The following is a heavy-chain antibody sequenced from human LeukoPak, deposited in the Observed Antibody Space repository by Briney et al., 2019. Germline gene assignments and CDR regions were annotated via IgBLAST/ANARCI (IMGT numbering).Heavy chain of an antibody. CDR3: ATASGKGVGAYFDY. J-gene: IGHJ4*02. Sequence: ASVKVSCKVSGYTLTELSMHWVRQAPGKGLEWMGGFDPEDGETIYAQKFQGRVTMTEDTSTDTAYMELSSLRSEDTAVYYCATASGKGVGAYFDYWGQGTLVTVSS. CDR1: GYTLTELS. CDR2: FDPEDGET. D-gene: IGHD1-26*01. V-gene: IGHV1-24*01.